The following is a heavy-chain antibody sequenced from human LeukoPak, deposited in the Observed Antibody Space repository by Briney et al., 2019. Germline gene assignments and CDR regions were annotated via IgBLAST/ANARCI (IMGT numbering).Heavy chain of an antibody. Sequence: GESLKISCAASGFTFSSYSMMWVRQAPGKGLEWVSFISSSSSYIYYADSLKGRFTISRDNAKNPLYLQMNSLRAEDTAVYYCARGTMFPYYFDYWGQGTLVTVSS. CDR2: ISSSSSYI. D-gene: IGHD3-10*02. CDR1: GFTFSSYS. V-gene: IGHV3-21*01. J-gene: IGHJ4*02. CDR3: ARGTMFPYYFDY.